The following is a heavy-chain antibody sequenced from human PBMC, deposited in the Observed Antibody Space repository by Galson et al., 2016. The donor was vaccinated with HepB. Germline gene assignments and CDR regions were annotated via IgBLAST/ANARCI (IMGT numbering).Heavy chain of an antibody. CDR3: ARDYFDYVDYYYGMDV. CDR1: GFTVSDNY. D-gene: IGHD3-9*01. J-gene: IGHJ6*02. CDR2: IYRGGTT. V-gene: IGHV3-53*01. Sequence: LRLSCAASGFTVSDNYVSWVRQAPGKGLEWVSVIYRGGTTYYADSVKGRFTISRDNSKNTLYLQMNSLRAEDTAVYYCARDYFDYVDYYYGMDVWGQGTTVTVSS.